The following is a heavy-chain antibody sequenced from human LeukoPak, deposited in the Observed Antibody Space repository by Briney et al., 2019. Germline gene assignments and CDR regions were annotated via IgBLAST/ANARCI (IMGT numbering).Heavy chain of an antibody. CDR1: GYSFTSYW. J-gene: IGHJ5*02. V-gene: IGHV5-51*01. Sequence: GESLKVSCKGSGYSFTSYWIGWVRQMPGKGLEWMGIIYPVDSDTRYSPSFQGQVTISADKSISTAYLQWSSLKASDTAMYYCARMYQLLYPYNWFAPWGQPTLVTVSS. CDR3: ARMYQLLYPYNWFAP. CDR2: IYPVDSDT. D-gene: IGHD2-2*02.